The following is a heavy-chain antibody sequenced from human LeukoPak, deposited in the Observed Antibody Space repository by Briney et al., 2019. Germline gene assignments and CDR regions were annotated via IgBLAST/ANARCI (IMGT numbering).Heavy chain of an antibody. Sequence: TSETLSLTCTVSGGSISSYYWSWIRQPPGKGLEWIGYIYYSGSTNYNPSLKSRVTISVDTSKNQFSLKLSSVTAADTAVYYCARGERWLQLGYMDVWGKGTTVTVSS. V-gene: IGHV4-59*01. CDR2: IYYSGST. J-gene: IGHJ6*03. CDR3: ARGERWLQLGYMDV. D-gene: IGHD5-24*01. CDR1: GGSISSYY.